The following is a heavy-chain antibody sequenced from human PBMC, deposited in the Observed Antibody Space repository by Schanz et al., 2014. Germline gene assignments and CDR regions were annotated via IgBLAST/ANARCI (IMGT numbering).Heavy chain of an antibody. J-gene: IGHJ3*01. CDR2: LYIGGGST. CDR1: GFTVSTNY. V-gene: IGHV3-53*01. Sequence: EVQLVESGGCLIQPGGSLRLSCAVSGFTVSTNYMSWVRQAPGKGLEWVSSLYIGGGSTRYADSVKGRFIISRDSSKNPLFLQMNSLRADDTAVYFCARDEGRDGYNLAFDVWGQGTLVTVSS. D-gene: IGHD5-12*01. CDR3: ARDEGRDGYNLAFDV.